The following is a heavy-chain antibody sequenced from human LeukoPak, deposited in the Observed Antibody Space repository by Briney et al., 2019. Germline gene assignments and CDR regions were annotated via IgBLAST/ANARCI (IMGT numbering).Heavy chain of an antibody. CDR1: GFTFSSYS. D-gene: IGHD5-18*01. V-gene: IGHV3-33*08. CDR2: IWYDGSNK. J-gene: IGHJ4*02. CDR3: ARDQGGYSYGESRGVFDY. Sequence: GGSLRLSCAASGFTFSSYSMHWVRQAPGKGLEWVAVIWYDGSNKYYADSVKGRFTISRDNSKNTLYLQMNSLRAEDTAVYYCARDQGGYSYGESRGVFDYWGQGTLVTVSS.